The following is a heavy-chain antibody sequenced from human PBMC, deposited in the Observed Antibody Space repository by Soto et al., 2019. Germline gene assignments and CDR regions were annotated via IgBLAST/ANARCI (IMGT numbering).Heavy chain of an antibody. CDR1: GFTFDDYA. D-gene: IGHD3-16*02. J-gene: IGHJ4*02. Sequence: GGSLRLSCAASGFTFDDYAMHWVRQAPGKGLEWVSGISWNSGSIGYADSVKGRFTISRDNAKNSLYLQMNSLRAEDTALYYCAKDMAPHMITFGGVIGPFDYWGQGTLVTVSS. V-gene: IGHV3-9*01. CDR2: ISWNSGSI. CDR3: AKDMAPHMITFGGVIGPFDY.